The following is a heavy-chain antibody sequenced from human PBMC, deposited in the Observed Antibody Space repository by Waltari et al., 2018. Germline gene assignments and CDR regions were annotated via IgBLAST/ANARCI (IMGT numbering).Heavy chain of an antibody. CDR2: ISGDSRFI. Sequence: EVQLVESGGGLVKPGGSLRLSCEASGFTFSGYSMNWVRQAPGKGVDWVSSISGDSRFIYYADSVNGRFTISSDDAKNSLYLQMNSLRVEDTAVYYCARDRRGYFDYWGPGTLVSVSS. D-gene: IGHD3-16*01. CDR1: GFTFSGYS. J-gene: IGHJ4*02. V-gene: IGHV3-21*01. CDR3: ARDRRGYFDY.